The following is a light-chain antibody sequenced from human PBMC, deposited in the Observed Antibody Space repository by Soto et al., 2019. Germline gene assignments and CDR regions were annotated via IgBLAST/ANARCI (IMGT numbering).Light chain of an antibody. CDR1: SSDVGGYNY. CDR3: SSCTSSSIF. V-gene: IGLV2-14*01. Sequence: QSALTQPASVSGSPGQSITISCTGTSSDVGGYNYVSWYQQHPGKAPKLIIYDVSNRPSGVSNRFSGSKSGNTASLTISGLQAEDEADYYCSSCTSSSIFFGGGTQLTVL. CDR2: DVS. J-gene: IGLJ2*01.